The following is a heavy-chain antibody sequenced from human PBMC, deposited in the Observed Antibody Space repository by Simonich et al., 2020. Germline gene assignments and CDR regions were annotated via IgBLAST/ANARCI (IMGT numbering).Heavy chain of an antibody. CDR1: GYTFTDYY. J-gene: IGHJ4*02. D-gene: IGHD6-13*01. CDR3: ATDTYSSSWYGGGVY. Sequence: EVQLVQSGAEVKKPGATVKISCKVSGYTFTDYYMHWVQQAPGKGLEWKELVQPENGETNYAGKFQGRVPITANTSTDTAYMELSSLRSEDTAVYYCATDTYSSSWYGGGVYWGQGTLVTVSS. V-gene: IGHV1-69-2*01. CDR2: VQPENGET.